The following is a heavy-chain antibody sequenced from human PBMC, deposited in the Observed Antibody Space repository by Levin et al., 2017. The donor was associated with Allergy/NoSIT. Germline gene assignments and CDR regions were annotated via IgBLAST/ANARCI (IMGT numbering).Heavy chain of an antibody. D-gene: IGHD4-23*01. Sequence: GGSLRLSCKASGYTFTGYYMHWVRQAPGQGLEWMGWIHPNSGDTNYAQKFQGRVTMTRDTSITTGYMELSGLRSDDTAVYYCARPYRWLTSAALDIWGQGTMVTVSS. V-gene: IGHV1-2*02. CDR2: IHPNSGDT. CDR1: GYTFTGYY. CDR3: ARPYRWLTSAALDI. J-gene: IGHJ3*02.